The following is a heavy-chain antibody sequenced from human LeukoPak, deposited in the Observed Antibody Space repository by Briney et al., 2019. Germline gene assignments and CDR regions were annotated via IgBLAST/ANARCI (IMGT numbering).Heavy chain of an antibody. V-gene: IGHV3-23*01. Sequence: PGGSLRLSCAASGFTVSSNYMSWVRQAPGKGLEWVSLISGSGDSTYYADSVKGRFTISRDNSKNTLYLQMNSLRAEDTALYYCAKKTDSGSPGGFDPWGQGTLVTVSS. CDR2: ISGSGDST. CDR3: AKKTDSGSPGGFDP. J-gene: IGHJ5*02. D-gene: IGHD1-26*01. CDR1: GFTVSSNY.